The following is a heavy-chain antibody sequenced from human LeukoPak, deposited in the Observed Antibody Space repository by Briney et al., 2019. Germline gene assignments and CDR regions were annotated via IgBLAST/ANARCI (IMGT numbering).Heavy chain of an antibody. J-gene: IGHJ4*02. CDR2: IYYSGST. Sequence: PSETLSLTCTVSGGSISSYYWSWILQPPGKGLEWIGYIYYSGSTNYNPSLQSRVTISVDTSKSQFSLKLSAVTSADTAVYYCASGDSSGYYLFDYSGQGTLVTVYS. D-gene: IGHD3-22*01. CDR1: GGSISSYY. CDR3: ASGDSSGYYLFDY. V-gene: IGHV4-59*01.